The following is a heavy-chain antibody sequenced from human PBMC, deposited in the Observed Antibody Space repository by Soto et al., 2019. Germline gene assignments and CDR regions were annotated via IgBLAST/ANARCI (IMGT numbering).Heavy chain of an antibody. Sequence: EVQLVESGGGLVKRGGSLRLSCAASGFMFSSYAMNWVRQAPGKGLEWVSSISGSTGYIQYADSVKGRFTISRDNPSKSLFLQMNSLRGEDTAVYYCASGSAWWGPFDRWGHGALVTVSS. CDR1: GFMFSSYA. CDR3: ASGSAWWGPFDR. CDR2: ISGSTGYI. V-gene: IGHV3-21*02. D-gene: IGHD6-19*01. J-gene: IGHJ4*01.